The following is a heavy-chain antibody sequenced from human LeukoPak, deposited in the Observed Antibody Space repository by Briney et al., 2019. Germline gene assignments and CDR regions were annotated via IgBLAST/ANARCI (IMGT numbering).Heavy chain of an antibody. Sequence: GGSLRLSCAASGFSFSSYWMHWVRQAPGKGLLWVSRINTDGSSTYYADSVKGRFTISRDNAKNSLYLQMNSLRAEDTALYYCAREVRRYFDYWGQGTLVTVSS. D-gene: IGHD4-11*01. CDR1: GFSFSSYW. CDR3: AREVRRYFDY. J-gene: IGHJ4*02. V-gene: IGHV3-74*01. CDR2: INTDGSST.